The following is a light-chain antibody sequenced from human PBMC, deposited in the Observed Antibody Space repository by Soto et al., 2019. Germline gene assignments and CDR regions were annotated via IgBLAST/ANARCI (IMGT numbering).Light chain of an antibody. CDR2: EGS. J-gene: IGLJ3*02. Sequence: QSALTQPASVSGSPGQSITISCTGTSSDVGSYNLVSWYQQHPGKAPKLMIYEGSKRPSGVSNRFSGSKSGNTASLTISGLQAEDEADYYCCSYAGTWDWVFGGGTQLTV. CDR1: SSDVGSYNL. V-gene: IGLV2-23*01. CDR3: CSYAGTWDWV.